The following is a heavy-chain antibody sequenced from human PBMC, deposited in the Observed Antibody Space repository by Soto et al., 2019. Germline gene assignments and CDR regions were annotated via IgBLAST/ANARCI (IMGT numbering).Heavy chain of an antibody. V-gene: IGHV1-69*01. CDR2: IIPLFGTT. Sequence: QVQVVQYGVEVRRPGSSVKVSCKASGDTFKNCVISWVRQAPGQGLEWMGGIIPLFGTTDFAQRFQGRLTITTDESTTTAYMELSRLRSEDTATYYCAAELGFGKLSVVWGQGTTVIGSS. CDR1: GDTFKNCV. D-gene: IGHD3-10*01. CDR3: AAELGFGKLSVV. J-gene: IGHJ6*02.